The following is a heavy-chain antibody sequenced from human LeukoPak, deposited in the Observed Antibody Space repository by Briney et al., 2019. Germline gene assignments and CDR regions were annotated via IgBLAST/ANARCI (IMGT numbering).Heavy chain of an antibody. CDR3: AAVRYSTPNYYGMDV. CDR2: INHSGST. CDR1: GGSFSGYY. Sequence: SETLSLTCAVYGGSFSGYYWSWIRQPPGKGLEWIGEINHSGSTNYNPSLKSRVTISVDTSKNQFSLKVSSVTAADTAVYYCAAVRYSTPNYYGMDVWGQGTTVTVSS. D-gene: IGHD2-21*01. V-gene: IGHV4-34*01. J-gene: IGHJ6*02.